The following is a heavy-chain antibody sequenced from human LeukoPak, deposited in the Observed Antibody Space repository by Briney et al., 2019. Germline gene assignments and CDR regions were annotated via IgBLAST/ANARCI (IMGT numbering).Heavy chain of an antibody. V-gene: IGHV5-51*01. CDR2: IYPGDSDT. CDR1: ENSFTNCW. J-gene: IGHJ4*02. Sequence: GESLKISCKGSENSFTNCWIAWVRQMPGKGLEWVGIIYPGDSDTRYSPTFQGQVTISADRSITTAYLQWSGLKASDTAMYYCARSVDSTTSTLPYWGQGTLVTVSS. D-gene: IGHD5-18*01. CDR3: ARSVDSTTSTLPY.